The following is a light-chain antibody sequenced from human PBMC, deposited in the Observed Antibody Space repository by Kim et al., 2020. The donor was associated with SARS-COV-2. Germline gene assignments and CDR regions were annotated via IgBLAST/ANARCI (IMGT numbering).Light chain of an antibody. CDR2: DVN. Sequence: GQSITISCTRTSSDVGGYHYVSWYQQHPGKAPKLVIYDVNKRPSGVSNRFSGSKSGNTASLTISGLQAEDETDYYCSSYTSNSTYVFGSGTQLTVL. J-gene: IGLJ1*01. V-gene: IGLV2-14*04. CDR1: SSDVGGYHY. CDR3: SSYTSNSTYV.